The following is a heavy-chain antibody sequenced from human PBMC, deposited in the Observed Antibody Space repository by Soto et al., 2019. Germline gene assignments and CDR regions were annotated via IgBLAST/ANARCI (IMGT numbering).Heavy chain of an antibody. D-gene: IGHD6-19*01. Sequence: GSLRLSCAASGFTFSIHEMNWVRQAPGKGLEWVSYISSIGVATYYADSVKGRFTISRDNAKNSLYLQMNSLRAEDTAVYYCAREGRVGGIDYWGQGTPVTVSS. CDR3: AREGRVGGIDY. V-gene: IGHV3-48*03. CDR2: ISSIGVAT. J-gene: IGHJ4*02. CDR1: GFTFSIHE.